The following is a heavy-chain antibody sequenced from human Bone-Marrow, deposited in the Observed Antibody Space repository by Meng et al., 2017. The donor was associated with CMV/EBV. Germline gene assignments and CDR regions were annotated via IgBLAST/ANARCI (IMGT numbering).Heavy chain of an antibody. CDR1: GGSFSGYY. CDR3: ARGRRTVTTSPLMTREAGRVFDY. J-gene: IGHJ4*02. Sequence: GPLRLSSAVQGGSFSGYYWSWIRQPPGKGLEWIGEINHSGSTNYNPSLKSRVTISVDTSKNQFSLKLSSVTAADTAVYYCARGRRTVTTSPLMTREAGRVFDYWGQGTLVTVSS. V-gene: IGHV4-34*01. D-gene: IGHD4-17*01. CDR2: INHSGST.